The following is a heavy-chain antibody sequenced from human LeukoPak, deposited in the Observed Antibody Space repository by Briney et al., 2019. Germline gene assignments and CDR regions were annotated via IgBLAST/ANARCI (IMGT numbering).Heavy chain of an antibody. CDR1: GFTFNYYA. Sequence: GGSLRLSCAASGFTFNYYAMSWVRQAPGTGLEWVSGISDNEGSTYYTDSVKGRFTISRDNTKNTVYLQMNNLRPDDTAVYFCARHDSFIPYWGQGTLVTVSS. CDR2: ISDNEGST. J-gene: IGHJ4*02. V-gene: IGHV3-23*01. CDR3: ARHDSFIPY. D-gene: IGHD5-18*01.